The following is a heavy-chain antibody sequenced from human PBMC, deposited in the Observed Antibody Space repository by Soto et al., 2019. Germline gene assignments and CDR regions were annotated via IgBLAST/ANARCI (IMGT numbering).Heavy chain of an antibody. D-gene: IGHD6-13*01. V-gene: IGHV3-33*01. CDR1: GFTFSNYG. J-gene: IGHJ4*02. Sequence: QVQQVESGGGVVQPGRSLRLSCAASGFTFSNYGMHWVRQAPGKGLEWVVVMWYDGSNKYYADSVKGRFTISRDTSKNTLYLQMNSLRAEDTAVYYCARERIAAAGTAYFDYWGQGTLVTVSS. CDR3: ARERIAAAGTAYFDY. CDR2: MWYDGSNK.